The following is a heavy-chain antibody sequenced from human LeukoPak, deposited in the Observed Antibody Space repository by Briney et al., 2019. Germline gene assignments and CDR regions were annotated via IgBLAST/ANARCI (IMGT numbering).Heavy chain of an antibody. CDR3: ARGEEMAQLFDY. J-gene: IGHJ4*02. Sequence: GGSLRLSCAASGFTFSSYSMDWVRQAPGKGLEWVSSISSSSSYIYYADSVKGRFTISRDNAKNSLYLQMNSLRAEDTAVYYCARGEEMAQLFDYWGQGTLVTVSS. CDR2: ISSSSSYI. D-gene: IGHD5-24*01. V-gene: IGHV3-21*01. CDR1: GFTFSSYS.